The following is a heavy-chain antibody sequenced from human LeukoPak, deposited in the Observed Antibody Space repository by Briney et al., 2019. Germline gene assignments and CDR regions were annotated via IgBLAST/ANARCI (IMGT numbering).Heavy chain of an antibody. J-gene: IGHJ4*02. CDR3: ARNRGATGYYWVDY. D-gene: IGHD3-22*01. V-gene: IGHV3-30-3*01. CDR1: GFTFSNYA. Sequence: PGRSLRLSCAASGFTFSNYAMHWVRQAPGKGLEWVAVISTDGNTKDYADSVKARFTTSRDNSKNTLYLQMNSLRAEDTAVYSCARNRGATGYYWVDYWGQGTLVTVSS. CDR2: ISTDGNTK.